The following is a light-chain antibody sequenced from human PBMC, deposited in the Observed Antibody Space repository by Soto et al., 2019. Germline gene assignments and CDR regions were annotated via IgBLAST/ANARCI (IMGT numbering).Light chain of an antibody. CDR1: QSVSSN. J-gene: IGKJ5*01. V-gene: IGKV3-15*01. CDR3: QQYNNWPPVT. CDR2: GAS. Sequence: EIAMTQSPATLSVSPGERATLSCRASQSVSSNLACYQQKPGQAPRLLIYGASTSATGIPARFSGSGSGTEFTLTISSLQSEDFAVYYCQQYNNWPPVTFGQGTRLEI.